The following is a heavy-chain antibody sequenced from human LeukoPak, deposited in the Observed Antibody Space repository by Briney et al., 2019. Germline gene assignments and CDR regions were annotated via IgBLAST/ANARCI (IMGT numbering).Heavy chain of an antibody. CDR1: GYTFTGYY. CDR3: ARGLDGYHYYYYGMDV. D-gene: IGHD5-24*01. Sequence: ASVKVSCKASGYTFTGYYMHWVRQAPGQXXXWMGWINPNSGGTNYAQKFQGRVTMTRDTSIGTAYMELSRLRSDDTAVYYCARGLDGYHYYYYGMDVWGQGTTVTVSS. V-gene: IGHV1-2*02. J-gene: IGHJ6*02. CDR2: INPNSGGT.